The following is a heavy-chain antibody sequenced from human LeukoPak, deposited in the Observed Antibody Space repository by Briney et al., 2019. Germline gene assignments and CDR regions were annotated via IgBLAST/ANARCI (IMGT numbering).Heavy chain of an antibody. D-gene: IGHD2-15*01. CDR1: GGSISPYY. CDR3: ARDFSGGSCYSGCWFDP. V-gene: IGHV4-4*07. J-gene: IGHJ5*02. Sequence: SETLSLTCSVSGGSISPYYWSWIRQPAGKGLEWIGRIYTSGSTNYNPSLKSRVTMSVDTSKNQFSLKLSSVTAADTAVYYCARDFSGGSCYSGCWFDPWGQGTLVTVSS. CDR2: IYTSGST.